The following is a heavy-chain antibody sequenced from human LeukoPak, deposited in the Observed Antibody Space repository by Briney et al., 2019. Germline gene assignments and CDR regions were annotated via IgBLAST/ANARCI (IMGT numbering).Heavy chain of an antibody. CDR1: GFTFSSYA. V-gene: IGHV3-23*01. D-gene: IGHD2-8*01. CDR2: ISDSGDYT. Sequence: PGGSLTLSCAGSGFTFSSYAMSWGRQAPGQGLEWVSAISDSGDYTSYADSVRGRFTISRDNSRNTLYLQMISLRPEDTAVYYCAKDTSIGKYCTNGVCSPFDYWGQGTLVTVSS. CDR3: AKDTSIGKYCTNGVCSPFDY. J-gene: IGHJ4*02.